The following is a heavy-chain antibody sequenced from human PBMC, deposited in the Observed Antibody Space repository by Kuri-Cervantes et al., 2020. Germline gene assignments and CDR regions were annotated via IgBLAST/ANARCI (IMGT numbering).Heavy chain of an antibody. CDR2: IYYSGST. J-gene: IGHJ3*02. CDR1: GGSVNSGSNY. CDR3: ARDDGHALGDAFDI. D-gene: IGHD5-24*01. V-gene: IGHV4-61*01. Sequence: SETLSLTCTISGGSVNSGSNYWNWIRRPPGKGLEWIGYIYYSGSTNYNPSLKSRVTISVDTSKNQFSLKLSSVTAADTAVYYRARDDGHALGDAFDIWGQGTMVTVSS.